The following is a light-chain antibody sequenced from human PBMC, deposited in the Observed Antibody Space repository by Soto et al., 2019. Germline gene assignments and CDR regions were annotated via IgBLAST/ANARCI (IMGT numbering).Light chain of an antibody. J-gene: IGKJ1*01. V-gene: IGKV1-5*01. Sequence: DIQMTQSPSTLSASVRDRVTITCRATQNIGSWLAWYQQKPGKAPKLLIYDASTLESGIPSRFGGSGSGTAVTLTISGRQPADFATYYCQQYYSYSWTFGQGTKVEI. CDR3: QQYYSYSWT. CDR2: DAS. CDR1: QNIGSW.